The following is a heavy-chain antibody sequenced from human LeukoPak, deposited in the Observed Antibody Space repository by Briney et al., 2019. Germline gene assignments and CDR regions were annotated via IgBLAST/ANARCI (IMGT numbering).Heavy chain of an antibody. CDR1: GFTFRSYW. J-gene: IGHJ5*02. CDR2: MELDGSEE. V-gene: IGHV3-7*01. CDR3: ARWARYCSSGSCYSWFDP. Sequence: GRSLRLSCAASGFTFRSYWMSWVRQAPGKGLEWVANMELDGSEEYYVDSVKGRFTISSDNAKNSLYLQMNSLRVDDTAVYYCARWARYCSSGSCYSWFDPWGQGTLVTVSS. D-gene: IGHD2-15*01.